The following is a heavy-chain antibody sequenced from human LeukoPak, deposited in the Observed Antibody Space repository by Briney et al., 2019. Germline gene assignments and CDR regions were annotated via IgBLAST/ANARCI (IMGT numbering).Heavy chain of an antibody. CDR2: INPNSGGT. CDR3: ARVPYVSSAYYSPLDF. J-gene: IGHJ4*02. Sequence: ASVKDSCKASGYSFNDYYMHWVRQAPGQGLEWMGWINPNSGGTNYAQKFQGRVTMTRDTSISTAYMELSRLRSDDTAVYYCARVPYVSSAYYSPLDFWGQGTLVTVSS. V-gene: IGHV1-2*02. CDR1: GYSFNDYY. D-gene: IGHD3-22*01.